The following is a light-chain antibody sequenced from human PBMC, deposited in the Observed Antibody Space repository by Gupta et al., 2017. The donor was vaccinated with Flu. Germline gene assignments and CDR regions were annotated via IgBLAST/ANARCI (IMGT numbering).Light chain of an antibody. V-gene: IGLV1-47*01. CDR2: RNT. CDR1: TSAVSTNY. Sequence: RVTLSCAVSTSAVSTNYVYSYQQHPRAAPPLTLCRNTNRHSEGPDRFSVSESVAGGAVAISRCREEDEDDYYCSALYMSRSAVVFGGGTKLTVL. CDR3: SALYMSRSAVV. J-gene: IGLJ2*01.